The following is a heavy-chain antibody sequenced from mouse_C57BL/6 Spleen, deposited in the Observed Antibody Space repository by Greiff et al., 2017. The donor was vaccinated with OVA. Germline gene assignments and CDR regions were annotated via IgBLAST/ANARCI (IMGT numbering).Heavy chain of an antibody. D-gene: IGHD2-4*01. CDR3: ARQDRYDYDDPAWFAY. CDR1: GYTFTSYG. J-gene: IGHJ3*01. Sequence: QVQLQQSGAELARPGASVKLSCKASGYTFTSYGISWVKQRTGQGLEWIGEIYPRSGNTYYNEKFKGKATLTADKSSSTAYMELRSLTSEDSAVYFCARQDRYDYDDPAWFAYGGQGTLVTVSA. V-gene: IGHV1-81*01. CDR2: IYPRSGNT.